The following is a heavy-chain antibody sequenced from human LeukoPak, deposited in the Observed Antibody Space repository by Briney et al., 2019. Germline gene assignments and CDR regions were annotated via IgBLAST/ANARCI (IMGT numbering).Heavy chain of an antibody. CDR2: INHSGST. CDR1: GGSFSGYY. J-gene: IGHJ4*02. D-gene: IGHD3-10*01. V-gene: IGHV4-34*01. CDR3: ARGRAYGSGSYYPASAENGFDY. Sequence: SETLSLTCAVYGGSFSGYYWSWIRQPPGKGLEWIGEINHSGSTNYNPSLKSRVTISVDTSKNQFSLKLSSVTAADTAVYYCARGRAYGSGSYYPASAENGFDYWGQGTLVTVSS.